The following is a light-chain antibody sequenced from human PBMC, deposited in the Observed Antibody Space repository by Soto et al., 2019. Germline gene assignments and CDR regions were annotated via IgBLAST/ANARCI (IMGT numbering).Light chain of an antibody. J-gene: IGKJ4*01. CDR2: DAS. CDR1: QVISNY. CDR3: QQYETFPLT. V-gene: IGKV1-33*01. Sequence: DIQMTQSPSSLSASEGDRVTITCQASQVISNYVNWYQQKPGKAPKLLIFDASNLETGVPSRFSGSGAGTDFTFTICSLQPGDIATYYCQQYETFPLTFGGGTKVDMK.